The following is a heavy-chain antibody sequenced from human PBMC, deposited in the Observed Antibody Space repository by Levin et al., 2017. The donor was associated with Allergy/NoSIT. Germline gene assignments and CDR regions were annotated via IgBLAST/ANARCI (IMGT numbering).Heavy chain of an antibody. CDR2: IDHIGRT. J-gene: IGHJ4*02. Sequence: ESLKISCAVYGGSFRGFYWSWIRQPPGKGLEWIGEIDHIGRTNYNPSLKSRVTISVDTSKNQFSLKLSSVTAADSAVYYCARPPYCSSTTCSGLFEYWGQGTLVTVSS. CDR1: GGSFRGFY. V-gene: IGHV4-34*01. D-gene: IGHD2-2*01. CDR3: ARPPYCSSTTCSGLFEY.